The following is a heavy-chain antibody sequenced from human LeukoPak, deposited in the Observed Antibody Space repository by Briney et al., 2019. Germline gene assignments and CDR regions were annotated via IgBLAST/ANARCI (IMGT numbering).Heavy chain of an antibody. V-gene: IGHV4-34*01. CDR1: GGSFSGYY. D-gene: IGHD3-22*01. Sequence: SETLSLTCAVYGGSFSGYYWSWIRQPPGKGLEWIGSIYHSGSTYYNPSLKSRVTISVDTSKNQFSLKLSSVTAADTAVYYCASQYYYDSSGYYYVDYWGQGTLVTVSS. CDR3: ASQYYYDSSGYYYVDY. CDR2: IYHSGST. J-gene: IGHJ4*02.